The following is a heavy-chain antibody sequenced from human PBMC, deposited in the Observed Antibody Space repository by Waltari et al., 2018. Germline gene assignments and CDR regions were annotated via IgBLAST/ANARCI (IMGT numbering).Heavy chain of an antibody. CDR1: GYTFTSYA. CDR3: ARGEGCSGGSCYSVDY. D-gene: IGHD2-15*01. Sequence: QVQLVQSGAEVKKPGASVKVSCKASGYTFTSYAMHWVRQAPGQRLEWMGWINAGNGNTKYSQKFQGRVTITRDTSASTAYMELSSLRSEDTAVYYCARGEGCSGGSCYSVDYWGQGTLVTVSS. J-gene: IGHJ4*02. CDR2: INAGNGNT. V-gene: IGHV1-3*01.